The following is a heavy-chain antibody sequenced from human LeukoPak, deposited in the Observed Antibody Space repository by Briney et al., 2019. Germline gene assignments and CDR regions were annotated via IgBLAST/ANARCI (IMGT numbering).Heavy chain of an antibody. CDR1: GYSISSGYY. D-gene: IGHD2-15*01. V-gene: IGHV4-38-2*02. CDR3: ARHLYSRYYFDY. CDR2: IYHSGST. Sequence: SETLSLTCTVSGYSISSGYYWGWIRQPPGKGLEWIGSIYHSGSTYYNPSLKSRVTISVDTSKNQFSLKLSSVTAADTAVYYCARHLYSRYYFDYWGQGTLVTVSS. J-gene: IGHJ4*02.